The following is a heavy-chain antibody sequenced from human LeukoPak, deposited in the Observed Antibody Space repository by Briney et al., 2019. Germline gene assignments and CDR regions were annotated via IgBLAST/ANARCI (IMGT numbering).Heavy chain of an antibody. CDR3: ASTVRSGWYPPQLDY. CDR2: IYYSGST. Sequence: SETLSLTCTVSGGSINSHYWSWIWQPPGKGLEWIGDIYYSGSTKYNPSLKSRVTISVDTSKNQFSLKLSSVTAADTAVYYCASTVRSGWYPPQLDYWGQGTLVTVSS. CDR1: GGSINSHY. V-gene: IGHV4-59*08. D-gene: IGHD6-19*01. J-gene: IGHJ4*02.